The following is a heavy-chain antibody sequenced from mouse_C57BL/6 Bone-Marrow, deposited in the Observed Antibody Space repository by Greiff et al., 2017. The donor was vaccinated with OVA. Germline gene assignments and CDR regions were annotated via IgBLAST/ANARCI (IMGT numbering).Heavy chain of an antibody. Sequence: VQLKESGAELVRPGASVKLSCTASGFNITDDYMHWVKQRPEQGLEWIGWIDPENGDTEYASKFQGKATITADTSANTAYLQLSSLTSEDTAVYYCTTNVDDWGQGTTLTVSS. CDR1: GFNITDDY. V-gene: IGHV14-4*01. CDR2: IDPENGDT. CDR3: TTNVDD. J-gene: IGHJ2*01.